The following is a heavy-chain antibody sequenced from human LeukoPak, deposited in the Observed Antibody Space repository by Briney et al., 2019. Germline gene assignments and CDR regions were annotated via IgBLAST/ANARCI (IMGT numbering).Heavy chain of an antibody. CDR2: IYYSGST. V-gene: IGHV4-30-4*08. CDR1: GGSISSGDYY. CDR3: ARGGGRPGWYYYYMDV. Sequence: SETLSLTCTVSGGSISSGDYYWSWIRQPPGKGLEWIGDIYYSGSTYYNPSLKSRVTISVDTSKNQFSLKLSSVTAADTAVYYCARGGGRPGWYYYYMDVWGKGTTVTVSS. J-gene: IGHJ6*03. D-gene: IGHD3-16*01.